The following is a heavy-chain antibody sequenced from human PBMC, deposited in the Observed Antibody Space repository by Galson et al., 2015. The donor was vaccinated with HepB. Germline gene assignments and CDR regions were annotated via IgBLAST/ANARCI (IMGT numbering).Heavy chain of an antibody. CDR1: GFTFSSYG. J-gene: IGHJ4*02. CDR3: AKEIYGDYVSPIDY. Sequence: SLRLSCAASGFTFSSYGMHWVRQAPGKGLEWVAVISYDGSNKYYADSVKGRFTISRDNSKNTLYLQMNSLRAEDTAVYYCAKEIYGDYVSPIDYWGQGTLVTVSS. CDR2: ISYDGSNK. D-gene: IGHD4-17*01. V-gene: IGHV3-30*18.